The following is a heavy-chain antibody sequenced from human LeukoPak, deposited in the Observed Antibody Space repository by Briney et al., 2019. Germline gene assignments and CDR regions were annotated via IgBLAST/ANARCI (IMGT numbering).Heavy chain of an antibody. CDR3: ARGVVGPTRHIDY. J-gene: IGHJ4*02. D-gene: IGHD1-26*01. V-gene: IGHV6-1*01. CDR1: GDSVSSNSAA. Sequence: SQTLSLTCCISGDSVSSNSAAWHWIRQSPSRGLEWLGRTYYRSKWYNDYAVSVKSRITINPDTSKNQFSLQLNSVTPEDTAVYYCARGVVGPTRHIDYWGQGTLVTVSS. CDR2: TYYRSKWYN.